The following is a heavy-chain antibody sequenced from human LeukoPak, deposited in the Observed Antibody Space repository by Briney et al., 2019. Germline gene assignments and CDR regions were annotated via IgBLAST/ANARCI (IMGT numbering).Heavy chain of an antibody. Sequence: KPGESLKISCKGSGYSFTSYWIGWVRQMPGKGLEWMGIIYPGDSDTRYSPSFQGQVTISADKSISTAYLQRSSLKASDTAMYYCARHHWAARHSTVPFDYWGQGTLVTVSS. CDR3: ARHHWAARHSTVPFDY. D-gene: IGHD6-6*01. CDR1: GYSFTSYW. CDR2: IYPGDSDT. V-gene: IGHV5-51*01. J-gene: IGHJ4*02.